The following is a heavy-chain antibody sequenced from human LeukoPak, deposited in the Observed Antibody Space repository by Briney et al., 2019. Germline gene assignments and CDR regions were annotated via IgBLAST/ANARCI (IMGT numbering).Heavy chain of an antibody. CDR1: GGTFSSYA. Sequence: SVKVSCKASGGTFSSYAISWVRQAPGQGLEWMGGIIPIFGTANYAQKFQGRVTITAGESTSTAYMELSSLRSEDTAAYYCARGRYGYLLFDYWGQGTLVTVSS. V-gene: IGHV1-69*13. CDR2: IIPIFGTA. D-gene: IGHD6-25*01. CDR3: ARGRYGYLLFDY. J-gene: IGHJ4*02.